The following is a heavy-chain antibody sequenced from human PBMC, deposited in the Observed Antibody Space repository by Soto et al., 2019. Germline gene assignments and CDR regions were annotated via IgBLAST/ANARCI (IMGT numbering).Heavy chain of an antibody. CDR3: AASGETPALNYGMAV. CDR2: IVVGSGNT. Sequence: TVKVSCKASGFTFTSSAVQWVRRARGQRLEWIGWIVVGSGNTNYAQKFQERVTITRDMSTSTAYMELSSLRSEDTAVYYCAASGETPALNYGMAVWGQGTTVTVSS. V-gene: IGHV1-58*01. D-gene: IGHD2-15*01. J-gene: IGHJ6*02. CDR1: GFTFTSSA.